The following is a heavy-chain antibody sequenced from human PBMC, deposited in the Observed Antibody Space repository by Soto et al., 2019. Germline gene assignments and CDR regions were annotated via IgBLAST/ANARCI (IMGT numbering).Heavy chain of an antibody. J-gene: IGHJ4*01. Sequence: EASVKVSCKASGYTFTDYSLQWVRQAPGQRLEWMGWINPASGKTKYSQKFQGRVTITRDTSASTAYMELSSLTSEDTALYYCARDLWVGESFRYYFDYWAQGTLVTVSS. CDR2: INPASGKT. V-gene: IGHV1-3*01. CDR3: ARDLWVGESFRYYFDY. CDR1: GYTFTDYS. D-gene: IGHD3-10*01.